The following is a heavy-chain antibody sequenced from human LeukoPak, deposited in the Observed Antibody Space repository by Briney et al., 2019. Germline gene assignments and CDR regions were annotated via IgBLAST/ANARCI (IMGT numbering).Heavy chain of an antibody. CDR1: GFSFDDYA. CDR2: ISWNSGSI. J-gene: IGHJ3*02. Sequence: PGGSLRLSCAASGFSFDDYAMHWVRQAPGKGLEWVSGISWNSGSIGYADSVKGRFTISRDNAKNSLYLQMNSLRAEDTALYYWAKDWYSSSLLAFDIWGQGTMVTVSS. D-gene: IGHD6-13*01. V-gene: IGHV3-9*01. CDR3: AKDWYSSSLLAFDI.